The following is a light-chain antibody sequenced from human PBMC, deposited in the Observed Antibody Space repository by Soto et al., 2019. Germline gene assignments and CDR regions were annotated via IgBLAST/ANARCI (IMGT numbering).Light chain of an antibody. Sequence: DIQMTQSPSSVSASVGDRVTITCRASQGIGSWLAWYQQKPGKAPKLLIYTTSSLKTGVPSRFSGSGSGTDFTLTITSPQPEDFATYYCQQGYSDRWTFGQG. V-gene: IGKV1-12*01. CDR3: QQGYSDRWT. J-gene: IGKJ1*01. CDR1: QGIGSW. CDR2: TTS.